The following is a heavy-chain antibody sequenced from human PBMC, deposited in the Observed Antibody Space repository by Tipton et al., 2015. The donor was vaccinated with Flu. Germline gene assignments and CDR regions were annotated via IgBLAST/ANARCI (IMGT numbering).Heavy chain of an antibody. J-gene: IGHJ5*02. V-gene: IGHV3-23*01. Sequence: SLRLSCAVSGFTLTRYGMSWVRQAPGKGLEWISGFSVSSGATFFADSVKGRFTISRDYYRNTLYLQMNSLRPDDTAVYYCAKVIPELVAGLDRWGQGTLVTVSS. D-gene: IGHD2-8*02. CDR3: AKVIPELVAGLDR. CDR1: GFTLTRYG. CDR2: FSVSSGAT.